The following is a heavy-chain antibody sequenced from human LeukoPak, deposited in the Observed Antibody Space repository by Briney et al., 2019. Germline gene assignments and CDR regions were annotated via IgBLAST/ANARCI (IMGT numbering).Heavy chain of an antibody. V-gene: IGHV4-34*01. D-gene: IGHD2-15*01. Sequence: SETLSLTCAVYGGSFSGYYWSWIRQPPGKGLEWIGEINHSGSTNYNPSLKSRVTISVDTSKNQFSLKLSSVTAADTAVYYCAREVGYCSGGSCYSGYYYYYMDVWGKGTTVTISS. CDR2: INHSGST. J-gene: IGHJ6*03. CDR1: GGSFSGYY. CDR3: AREVGYCSGGSCYSGYYYYYMDV.